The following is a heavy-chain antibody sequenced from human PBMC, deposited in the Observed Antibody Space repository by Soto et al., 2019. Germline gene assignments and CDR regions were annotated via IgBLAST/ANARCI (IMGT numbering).Heavy chain of an antibody. V-gene: IGHV4-31*03. CDR1: GGSISSGGYY. Sequence: PSETLSLTCTVSGGSISSGGYYWSWIRQHPGKGLEWIGYIYYSGSTYYNPSLKSRVTISVDTSKNQFSLKLSSVTAADTAVYYCARSLRLGELSRFDYWGQGTLVTVPQ. CDR3: ARSLRLGELSRFDY. CDR2: IYYSGST. D-gene: IGHD3-16*02. J-gene: IGHJ4*02.